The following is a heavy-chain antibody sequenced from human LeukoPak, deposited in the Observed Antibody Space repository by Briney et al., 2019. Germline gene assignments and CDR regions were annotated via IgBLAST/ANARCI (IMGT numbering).Heavy chain of an antibody. CDR2: IYYSGST. V-gene: IGHV4-30-4*01. CDR3: ASYYSNYYWFDP. Sequence: PSETLSLTCTVSGGSISSGDYYWSWIRQPPGRGLEWIGYIYYSGSTYYNPSLKSRVTISVGTSKNQFSLKLSSVTAADTAVYYCASYYSNYYWFDPWGQGTLVTVSS. CDR1: GGSISSGDYY. D-gene: IGHD4-11*01. J-gene: IGHJ5*02.